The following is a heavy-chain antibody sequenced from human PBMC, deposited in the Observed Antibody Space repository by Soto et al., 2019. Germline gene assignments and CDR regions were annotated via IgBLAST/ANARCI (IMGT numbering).Heavy chain of an antibody. CDR2: MNPDGGTT. CDR1: GYTFISYH. CDR3: VRGGTIVGSIAPFAY. D-gene: IGHD1-26*01. J-gene: IGHJ4*02. V-gene: IGHV1-46*03. Sequence: QVQLVQSGAEGTKPGASVKVSCKTSGYTFISYHMHWVRQAPGQGLEWMGTMNPDGGTTRYAQKFQDRVTMTRDTSTRTAYMEVPSLRSEDTAVYYCVRGGTIVGSIAPFAYWGQGTPVTVSS.